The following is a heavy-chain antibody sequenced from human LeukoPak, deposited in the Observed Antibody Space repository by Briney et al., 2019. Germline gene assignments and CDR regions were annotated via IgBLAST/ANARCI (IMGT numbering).Heavy chain of an antibody. V-gene: IGHV6-1*01. J-gene: IGHJ5*02. D-gene: IGHD6-13*01. Sequence: SQTLSLTCAISGDSVSSNNAAWNWIRPSPSRGLEWLGRTYYRSKWYNDYAISVRSRITINPDTSKNQFSLQLNSVTPEDTAVYYCAGGGSSWYSGFDPWGQGTLVTVSS. CDR3: AGGGSSWYSGFDP. CDR2: TYYRSKWYN. CDR1: GDSVSSNNAA.